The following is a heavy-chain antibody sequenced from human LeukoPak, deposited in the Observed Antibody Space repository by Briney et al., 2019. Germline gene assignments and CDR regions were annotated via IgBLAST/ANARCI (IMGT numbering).Heavy chain of an antibody. D-gene: IGHD5-12*01. Sequence: GGSLRLSCAASGFPFTDHFMDWVRQAPGKGLEWIGHSRNKDNSFSTEYAASVKGRFMISRGGSKNSLYLQMDSLKTEDTAVYYCTKGSGYDGGSYDSWGQGTLVTVSS. CDR1: GFPFTDHF. CDR3: TKGSGYDGGSYDS. J-gene: IGHJ4*02. CDR2: SRNKDNSFST. V-gene: IGHV3-72*01.